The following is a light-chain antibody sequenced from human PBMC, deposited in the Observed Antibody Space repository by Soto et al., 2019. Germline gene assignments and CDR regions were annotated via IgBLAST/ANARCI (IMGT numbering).Light chain of an antibody. CDR1: RTLLRGY. J-gene: IGKJ1*01. CDR2: DVS. Sequence: EVTLTQSPATVSLSPGETATLSCGASRTLLRGYLAWYQQRPGLAPRLIIYDVSRRATGIPGRFSGSGSGTDFTLSISRVEPEDFAVYYCQNYDGSWTFGQGTKVEIK. CDR3: QNYDGSWT. V-gene: IGKV3D-20*01.